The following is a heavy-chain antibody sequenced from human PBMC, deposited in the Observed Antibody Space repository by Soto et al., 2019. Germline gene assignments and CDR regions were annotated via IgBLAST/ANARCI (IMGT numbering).Heavy chain of an antibody. J-gene: IGHJ6*03. Sequence: EVQLVESGGGLVQPGGSLRLSCATSGFILSDCAMNWVRQAPGKGLEWVSYISSSSSVIDYADSVKGRFTVSRDNARKLLYLQMNSLRAEDTAVYYCARDLSWGSNWYYYMDVWGKGTTVTVSS. D-gene: IGHD7-27*01. CDR3: ARDLSWGSNWYYYMDV. CDR1: GFILSDCA. CDR2: ISSSSSVI. V-gene: IGHV3-48*01.